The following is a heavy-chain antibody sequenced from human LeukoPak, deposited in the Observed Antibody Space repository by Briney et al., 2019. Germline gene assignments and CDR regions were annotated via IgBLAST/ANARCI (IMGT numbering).Heavy chain of an antibody. CDR2: ITWNSGYI. Sequence: LPGGSLRLSCAASGFSFDEYAMHWVRQAPGKGLEWVSGITWNSGYIAYADSVKGRFTISRDNAKNSLYLQMNSLRAEDTAVYYCAKDPSSGSPTSDYWGQGTLVTVSS. CDR3: AKDPSSGSPTSDY. V-gene: IGHV3-9*01. J-gene: IGHJ4*02. CDR1: GFSFDEYA. D-gene: IGHD3-10*01.